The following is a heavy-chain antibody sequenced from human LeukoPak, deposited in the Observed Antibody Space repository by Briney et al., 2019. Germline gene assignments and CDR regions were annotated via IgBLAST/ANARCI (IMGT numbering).Heavy chain of an antibody. CDR2: ISAYNGDT. J-gene: IGHJ2*01. CDR1: GFTFSSHG. V-gene: IGHV1-18*01. CDR3: ARVRIAVAGTKNWYFDL. Sequence: SVKVSCKASGFTFSSHGFSWVRQAPGQGLEWMGWISAYNGDTNYAQKLQGRVTMTTDTSTSTAFLELRSLTSDDTAVYYCARVRIAVAGTKNWYFDLWGRGTLVTVSS. D-gene: IGHD6-19*01.